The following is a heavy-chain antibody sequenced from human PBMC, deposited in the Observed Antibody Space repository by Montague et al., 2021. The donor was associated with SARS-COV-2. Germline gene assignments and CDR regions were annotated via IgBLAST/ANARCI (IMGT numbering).Heavy chain of an antibody. Sequence: SLRLSCAASGFTFSSYAMHWVRQAPGKGLEWVAVISYDGSSKYYADSVKGRFTISRDNSKNTLYLQMNSLRAEDTAVYYCARELILQYGMDVWGQGTTVTVSS. J-gene: IGHJ6*02. D-gene: IGHD3-3*02. V-gene: IGHV3-30*04. CDR1: GFTFSSYA. CDR2: ISYDGSSK. CDR3: ARELILQYGMDV.